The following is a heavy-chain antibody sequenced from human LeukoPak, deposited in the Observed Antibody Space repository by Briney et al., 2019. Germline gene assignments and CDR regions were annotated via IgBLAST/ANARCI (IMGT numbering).Heavy chain of an antibody. CDR3: AKDISGSGNYYNDY. CDR1: GFTFDDYA. Sequence: GGSLRLSCAASGFTFDDYAMHRVRQAPGKGLEWVSGISWNSGTIGYADSVKGRFTISRDNAKNSLYLQMNSLRAEDTALYYCAKDISGSGNYYNDYWGQGTLVTVSS. V-gene: IGHV3-9*01. J-gene: IGHJ4*02. CDR2: ISWNSGTI. D-gene: IGHD3-10*01.